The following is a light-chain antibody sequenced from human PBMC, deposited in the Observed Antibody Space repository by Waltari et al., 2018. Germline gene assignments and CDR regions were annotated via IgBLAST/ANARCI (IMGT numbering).Light chain of an antibody. CDR2: DAA. V-gene: IGKV3-20*01. CDR3: QKYGTLPAT. CDR1: QSISKY. Sequence: SPGERATLSCRASQSISKYLAWYQQKPGQAPRLLIYDAASRATGIPDRFGGSGSGTDFSLTISRLEPEDSAVYYCQKYGTLPATFGQGTKVEIK. J-gene: IGKJ1*01.